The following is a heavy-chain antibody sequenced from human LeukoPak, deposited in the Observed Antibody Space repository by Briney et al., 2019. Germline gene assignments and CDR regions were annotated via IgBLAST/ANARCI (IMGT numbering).Heavy chain of an antibody. CDR2: IRNDGTII. Sequence: PGGSLRLSCTASGFTFSNYWMSWVRQAPGKGLEWVAFIRNDGTIIYNADSVKGRFTISRDNSKNTLYLQMNSLRADDTAVYYCAKDTPLCYFDYWGQGTLVTVSS. CDR1: GFTFSNYW. J-gene: IGHJ4*02. V-gene: IGHV3-30*02. CDR3: AKDTPLCYFDY. D-gene: IGHD3-16*01.